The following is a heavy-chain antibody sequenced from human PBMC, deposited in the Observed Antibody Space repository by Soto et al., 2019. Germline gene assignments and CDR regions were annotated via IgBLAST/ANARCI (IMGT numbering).Heavy chain of an antibody. J-gene: IGHJ4*02. CDR2: LFPAHSDT. CDR1: GYSFTSYG. V-gene: IGHV5-51*01. Sequence: KISCKGSGYSFTSYGIGWVRQMPGKGLEWIGILFPAHSDTSYWTSFQGQVTISVDTSINTAYLQGSSMKASDTAIYFRARGGIIGTPPDYWGQGTQVTVAS. D-gene: IGHD1-7*01. CDR3: ARGGIIGTPPDY.